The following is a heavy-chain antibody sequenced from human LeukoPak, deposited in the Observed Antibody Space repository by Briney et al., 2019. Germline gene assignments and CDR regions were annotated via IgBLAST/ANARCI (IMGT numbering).Heavy chain of an antibody. Sequence: ASVKVSCKASGYTFTSYYMHWVRQAPGQGLEWMGIINPSGGSTGYAQKFQGRVTMTRDTSTSTVYMELSSLRSEDTAVYYCAKSEVPAAPPDYWGQGTLVTVSS. J-gene: IGHJ4*02. V-gene: IGHV1-46*01. CDR1: GYTFTSYY. CDR2: INPSGGST. CDR3: AKSEVPAAPPDY. D-gene: IGHD2-2*01.